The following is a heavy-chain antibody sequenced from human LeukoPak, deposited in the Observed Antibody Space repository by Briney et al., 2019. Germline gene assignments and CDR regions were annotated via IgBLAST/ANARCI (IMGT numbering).Heavy chain of an antibody. Sequence: ASVKVSCKSSGYTFTSYDIHWVRQATGQGLEWMGWMSPNSGNTVYARKFQGRVTMTRNISIATAYMELNSLRSEDTAVYYCARGHNYGSGESVARAYWGQGTLVIVSS. V-gene: IGHV1-8*01. D-gene: IGHD3-10*01. J-gene: IGHJ4*02. CDR2: MSPNSGNT. CDR3: ARGHNYGSGESVARAY. CDR1: GYTFTSYD.